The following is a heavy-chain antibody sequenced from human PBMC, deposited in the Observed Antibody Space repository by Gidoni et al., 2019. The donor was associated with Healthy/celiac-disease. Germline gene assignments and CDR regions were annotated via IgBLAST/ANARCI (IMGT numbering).Heavy chain of an antibody. V-gene: IGHV3-23*01. CDR3: AKDAYTQPNWGVVELDWYFDL. CDR2: ISGSGGST. J-gene: IGHJ2*01. Sequence: EVQLLESGGGLVQPGGSLRLSCAASGFTFSSYAMSWVRQAPGKGLEWVSAISGSGGSTYYADSVKGRFTISRDNSKNTLYLQMNSLRAEDTAVYYCAKDAYTQPNWGVVELDWYFDLWGRGTLVTVSS. CDR1: GFTFSSYA. D-gene: IGHD7-27*01.